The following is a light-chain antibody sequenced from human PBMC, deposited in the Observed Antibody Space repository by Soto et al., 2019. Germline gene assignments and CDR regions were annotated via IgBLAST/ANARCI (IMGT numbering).Light chain of an antibody. V-gene: IGKV3-20*01. CDR2: GAS. CDR1: QSVSRSY. J-gene: IGKJ4*01. CDR3: QQYANSPLT. Sequence: IVLTQSPGTLSLSPGERATLSCRASQSVSRSYLAWYQQKPGQAPRPLIYGASRRATGIPDRFRGSVSGTDFTLTISRLEPEDNAVYYCQQYANSPLTFGGGTKVEIK.